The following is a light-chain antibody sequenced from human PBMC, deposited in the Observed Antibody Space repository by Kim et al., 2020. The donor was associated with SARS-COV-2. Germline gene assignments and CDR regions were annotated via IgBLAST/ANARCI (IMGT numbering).Light chain of an antibody. CDR2: AVS. CDR1: QDINNY. J-gene: IGKJ4*01. V-gene: IGKV1-16*01. CDR3: QQHSTYPLT. Sequence: DIQMTQSPSSLSASVGDRVTITCRASQDINNYLAWFQQRPGKAPNSLIYAVSSLQSGVPSRFSGSGSATDFTLTITILQPEDFATYYCQQHSTYPLTFGGGTKVDIK.